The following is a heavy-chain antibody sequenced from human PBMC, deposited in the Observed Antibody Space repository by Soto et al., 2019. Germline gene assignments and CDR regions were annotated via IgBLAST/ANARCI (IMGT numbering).Heavy chain of an antibody. CDR1: GFTFSSYA. J-gene: IGHJ6*02. CDR3: AKDKDWSGVYGMDV. D-gene: IGHD3-3*01. V-gene: IGHV3-23*01. CDR2: INGGSTT. Sequence: LRLSCAASGFTFSSYAMSWVRQAPGKGLEWVTAINGGSTTYYADSVKGRFTISRDNSKNTQYLQMNSLRAEDTAVYYCAKDKDWSGVYGMDVWGQGTTVPVS.